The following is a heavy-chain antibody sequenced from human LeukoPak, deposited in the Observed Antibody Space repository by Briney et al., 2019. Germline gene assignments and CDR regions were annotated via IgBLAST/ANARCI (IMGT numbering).Heavy chain of an antibody. J-gene: IGHJ6*04. CDR2: IKKGGSVK. CDR3: ARDFGLRCSGGTCYSVYYYGMDV. CDR1: GFSFSKYA. Sequence: VGSLRLSCSASGFSFSKYAMYCVRQAPGKGVECLANIKKGGSVKYYMDSGKGRFTISRDNAKNSLYLQMNSLRAEDTAVYYCARDFGLRCSGGTCYSVYYYGMDVWGKGTTVTVSS. V-gene: IGHV3-7*03. D-gene: IGHD2-15*01.